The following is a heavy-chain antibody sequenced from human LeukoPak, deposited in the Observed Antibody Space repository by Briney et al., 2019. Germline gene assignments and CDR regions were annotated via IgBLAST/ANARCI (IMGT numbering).Heavy chain of an antibody. CDR1: GFTFSSYA. V-gene: IGHV3-23*01. Sequence: GGSLRLSCAASGFTFSSYAMSWVRQAPGKGLEWVSGISGTGGTTDYADSVKGRFTISSDNSKNTLYLQMNSLRAEDTAVYYCAKDRVPYYYGSGTNYFDYWGQGTLVTVSS. D-gene: IGHD3-10*01. CDR3: AKDRVPYYYGSGTNYFDY. J-gene: IGHJ4*02. CDR2: ISGTGGTT.